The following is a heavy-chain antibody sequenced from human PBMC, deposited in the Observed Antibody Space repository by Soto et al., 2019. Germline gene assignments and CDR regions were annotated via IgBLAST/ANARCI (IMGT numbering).Heavy chain of an antibody. CDR3: ARDVVTAVAGSVNWFDP. V-gene: IGHV3-33*01. D-gene: IGHD6-19*01. CDR1: GFSLRTYG. CDR2: IWYDGTKK. Sequence: QVQLVESGGGVVQSGRSLTLSCAASGFSLRTYGMQWLRRAPGKGLEWVAFIWYDGTKKFYANSVKGRSTISKDNSNNMLSLQMRGLRAEDTAGYYCARDVVTAVAGSVNWFDPWGQGTLVTVSS. J-gene: IGHJ5*02.